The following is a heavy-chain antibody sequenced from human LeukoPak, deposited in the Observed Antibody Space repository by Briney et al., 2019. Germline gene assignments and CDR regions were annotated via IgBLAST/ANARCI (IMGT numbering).Heavy chain of an antibody. J-gene: IGHJ4*02. CDR1: GGTFSSYA. Sequence: GASVNVSCKASGGTFSSYAISWVRQAPGQGLEWMGGIIPIFGTANYAQKFQGRVTITADESTSTAYMELSSLRSEDTAVYYCARDLYCSGGSCYPGWGQGTLVTVSS. CDR2: IIPIFGTA. D-gene: IGHD2-15*01. CDR3: ARDLYCSGGSCYPG. V-gene: IGHV1-69*01.